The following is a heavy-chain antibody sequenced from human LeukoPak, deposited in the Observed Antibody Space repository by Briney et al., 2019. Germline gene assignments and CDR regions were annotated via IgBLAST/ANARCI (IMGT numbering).Heavy chain of an antibody. V-gene: IGHV3-7*01. CDR2: IKQDGSEK. Sequence: PGGSLRLSCAASGFTFRSYWMSWVRQAPGKGLEWVANIKQDGSEKYYVDPVKGRFTISRDNAKNSLYLQMNSLRAEDTAVYYCARFTTTVVTPFDYWGQGTLVTVSS. D-gene: IGHD4-23*01. J-gene: IGHJ4*02. CDR3: ARFTTTVVTPFDY. CDR1: GFTFRSYW.